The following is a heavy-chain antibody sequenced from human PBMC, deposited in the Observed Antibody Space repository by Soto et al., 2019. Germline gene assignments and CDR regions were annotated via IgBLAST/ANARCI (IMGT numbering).Heavy chain of an antibody. CDR1: GFIFSGYG. CDR3: AKDYEYCISGDCYSVYYGMDV. J-gene: IGHJ6*02. Sequence: QVQLVESGGGVVQPGTSLRLACATSGFIFSGYGMHWVRQAPGKGLEWVAAISFNGGNKYYVDSVKGRFTISRDSSKNSVYLQMDSLEPEDTAVYYCAKDYEYCISGDCYSVYYGMDVWGQGTTVTVCS. D-gene: IGHD2-21*02. V-gene: IGHV3-30*18. CDR2: ISFNGGNK.